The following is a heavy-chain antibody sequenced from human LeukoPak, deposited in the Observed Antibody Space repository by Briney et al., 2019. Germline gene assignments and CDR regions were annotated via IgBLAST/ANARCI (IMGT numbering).Heavy chain of an antibody. CDR2: MNPNSGNT. V-gene: IGHV1-8*01. Sequence: ASVKVSCKASGYTFTSYDINWVRQATGQGLEWMGWMNPNSGNTGYAQKFQGRVTMTRNTSISTAYMELSSLRSEDTAVYYCVRSGELRWLSEGNWFDPWGQGTLVTVSS. CDR1: GYTFTSYD. D-gene: IGHD4-23*01. CDR3: VRSGELRWLSEGNWFDP. J-gene: IGHJ5*02.